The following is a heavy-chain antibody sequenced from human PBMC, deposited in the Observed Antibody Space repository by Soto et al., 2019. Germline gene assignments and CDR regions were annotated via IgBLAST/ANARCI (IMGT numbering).Heavy chain of an antibody. CDR3: AALDGALDY. Sequence: SETLSLTCTVSGDSFSSYYWTWIRQPPGKRLEWVAYIFHTGNTNYNPSLKSRVTISVDTSKNQFSLKLRSVAPADTAVYYCAALDGALDYWGPGTLVTVSS. D-gene: IGHD3-10*01. J-gene: IGHJ4*02. CDR1: GDSFSSYY. CDR2: IFHTGNT. V-gene: IGHV4-59*01.